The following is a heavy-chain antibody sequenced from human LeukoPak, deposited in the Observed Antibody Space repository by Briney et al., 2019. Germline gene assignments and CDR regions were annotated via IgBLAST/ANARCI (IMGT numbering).Heavy chain of an antibody. V-gene: IGHV1-69*04. J-gene: IGHJ4*02. CDR1: GGTFSSYA. CDR3: ARTYYDSSGPFDY. Sequence: SVKVSCKASGGTFSSYAISWVRQAPGQGLEWMGRIIPILGIANYAQKFQGRVTITADKSTSTAYMELSSLRSEDTAVYYCARTYYDSSGPFDYWGQGTLVTVSS. CDR2: IIPILGIA. D-gene: IGHD3-22*01.